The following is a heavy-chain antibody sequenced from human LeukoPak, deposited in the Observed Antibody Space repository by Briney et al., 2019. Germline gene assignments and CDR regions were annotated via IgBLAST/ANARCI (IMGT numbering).Heavy chain of an antibody. D-gene: IGHD7-27*01. CDR1: RFTFRSYG. CDR2: IRSGGNNK. CDR3: AKDSNWGFDQ. V-gene: IGHV3-30*02. J-gene: IGHJ4*02. Sequence: GGSLRLSCAASRFTFRSYGMHWVRQAPGKGLEWVAFIRSGGNNKYHADSVKGRFTTSRDNSKNTLYLQMNSLRPEDTAVYYCAKDSNWGFDQWGQGTLVTLSS.